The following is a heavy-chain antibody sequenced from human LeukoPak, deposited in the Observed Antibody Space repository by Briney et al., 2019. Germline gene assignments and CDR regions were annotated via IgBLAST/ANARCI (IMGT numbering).Heavy chain of an antibody. D-gene: IGHD3-16*02. CDR2: VAYDGSNK. CDR1: GLTFSDYA. Sequence: GGSLRLSCAASGLTFSDYAIPWVRQAPGKGLEWVAVVAYDGSNKYFADSVRGRFTISRDNSKNMVYLQMKSLRDEDTAVYYCARDYQEAFDIWGQGTMATVSS. CDR3: ARDYQEAFDI. V-gene: IGHV3-30*04. J-gene: IGHJ3*02.